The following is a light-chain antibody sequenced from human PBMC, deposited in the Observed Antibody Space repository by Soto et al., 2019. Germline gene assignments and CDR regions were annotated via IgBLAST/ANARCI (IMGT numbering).Light chain of an antibody. J-gene: IGKJ3*01. CDR1: QSFSSSY. V-gene: IGKV3-20*01. CDR3: QQYDTSPGT. Sequence: EIVLTQSPGTLSLSPGEGATLSCRASQSFSSSYLAWYQQKPGQAPRLLIYGTSTRATGVPDRFSGSGSQTDFTLTISRLEPEDFAVYFCQQYDTSPGTVGPGTKVDIK. CDR2: GTS.